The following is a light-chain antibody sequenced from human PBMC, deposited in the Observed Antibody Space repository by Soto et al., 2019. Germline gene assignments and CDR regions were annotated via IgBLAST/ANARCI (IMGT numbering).Light chain of an antibody. CDR2: QDT. J-gene: IGLJ1*01. CDR3: QAWDSSTYV. CDR1: KLGNQF. V-gene: IGLV3-1*01. Sequence: SYELTQPPSVSVSPGQTASITCSGDKLGNQFVYWYQQKPGQSPVLVIYQDTKRPSGIPDRFSGSNSGNTATLTISGTQTMDEADYYCQAWDSSTYVFGTGTKLTVL.